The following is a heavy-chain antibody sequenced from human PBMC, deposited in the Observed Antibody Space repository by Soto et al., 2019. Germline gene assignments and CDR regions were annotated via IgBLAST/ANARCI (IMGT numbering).Heavy chain of an antibody. CDR3: ARANYFESSGPFDY. J-gene: IGHJ4*02. V-gene: IGHV6-1*01. CDR1: GDSVSTNSAT. D-gene: IGHD3-22*01. Sequence: SQTLSLTCAISGDSVSTNSATWDWIRQSPSRGLEWLGRTYYRSKWYNDYAVSVKGRITINPDTSNNQFSLKVSSVTAADTAVYYCARANYFESSGPFDYWGPGTLVTVSS. CDR2: TYYRSKWYN.